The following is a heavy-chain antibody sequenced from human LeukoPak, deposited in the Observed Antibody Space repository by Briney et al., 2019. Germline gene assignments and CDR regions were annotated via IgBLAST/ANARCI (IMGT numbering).Heavy chain of an antibody. CDR2: ISWNSGSI. Sequence: GGSLRLSCAASGFTFDDYAMHWVRQAPGKGLEWVSGISWNSGSIDYVDSVKGRFTISRDNAKNSLYLQMNSLRAEDTALYYCAKGPSGIAVTGSPKYFQHWGQGTLVTVSS. V-gene: IGHV3-9*01. J-gene: IGHJ1*01. D-gene: IGHD6-19*01. CDR3: AKGPSGIAVTGSPKYFQH. CDR1: GFTFDDYA.